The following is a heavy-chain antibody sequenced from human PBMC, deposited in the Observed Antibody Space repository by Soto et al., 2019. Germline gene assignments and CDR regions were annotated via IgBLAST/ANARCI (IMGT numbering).Heavy chain of an antibody. CDR3: ASGPGYCSCSSGRPSEYFHP. Sequence: QVHLVQSGAEAKKPGSSVKVSCKASGVTFFTSGFSWVRQAPGQGLEWVGGTLPTVHTTRYAERFRGRVTVTADESTRTAYMEVSSLRPDDTPVYSCASGPGYCSCSSGRPSEYFHPWGQGTLVIGSS. D-gene: IGHD2-15*01. V-gene: IGHV1-69*12. CDR2: TLPTVHTT. J-gene: IGHJ1*01. CDR1: GVTFFTSG.